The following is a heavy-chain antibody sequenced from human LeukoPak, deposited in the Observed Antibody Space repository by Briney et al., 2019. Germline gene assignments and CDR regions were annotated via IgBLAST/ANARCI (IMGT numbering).Heavy chain of an antibody. V-gene: IGHV1-69*05. D-gene: IGHD3-22*01. CDR2: IIPIFGTA. CDR1: GGTFSSYA. CDR3: ARDRGVSGSGYYNY. Sequence: ASVKVSCKASGGTFSSYAISWVRQAPGQGLEWMGGIIPIFGTANYAQKFQGRVTITTDETTSTAYMELRSLRSEDTAVYYCARDRGVSGSGYYNYWGQGTLVTVSS. J-gene: IGHJ4*02.